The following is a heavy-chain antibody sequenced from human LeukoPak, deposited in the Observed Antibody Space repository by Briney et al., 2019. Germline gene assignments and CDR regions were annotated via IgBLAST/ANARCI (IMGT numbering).Heavy chain of an antibody. V-gene: IGHV3-30-3*01. D-gene: IGHD3-22*01. Sequence: GGSLRLSCAASGFTYNICAMHWVRQAPGKGLEWVATISYDGSNKYYADSVRGRFTISRDNSKNTLYLQMTSLRAEDTAGYYCVRGVGLYDSNGYCDYWGQGTLVTVSS. CDR2: ISYDGSNK. J-gene: IGHJ4*02. CDR1: GFTYNICA. CDR3: VRGVGLYDSNGYCDY.